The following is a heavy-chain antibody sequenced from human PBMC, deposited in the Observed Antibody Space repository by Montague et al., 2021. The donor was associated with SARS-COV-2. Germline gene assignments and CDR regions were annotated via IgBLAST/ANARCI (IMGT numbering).Heavy chain of an antibody. Sequence: SETLSLTCTVSGGSVSGTSYYWAWIRQPPGKGLEWIVNIHHSGTTFYNLSLKSRVTISVDTSKNEVSLKLNSVTAADTAVYYCARQGGPAGKHWFDPWGQGTVVTVSS. CDR2: IHHSGTT. J-gene: IGHJ5*02. CDR3: ARQGGPAGKHWFDP. V-gene: IGHV4-39*01. D-gene: IGHD2-2*01. CDR1: GGSVSGTSYY.